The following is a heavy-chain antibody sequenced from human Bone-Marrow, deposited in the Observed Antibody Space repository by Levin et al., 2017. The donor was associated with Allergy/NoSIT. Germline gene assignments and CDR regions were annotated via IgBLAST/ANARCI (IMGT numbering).Heavy chain of an antibody. CDR3: AKTRGFSFGIDAFEM. D-gene: IGHD5-12*01. Sequence: LSLTCAASGFTFDDSAMHWVRQSPGRGLEWVSGINWNSGKIGYGDSLKGRFTISRDNAKSSLYLQMKSLRVEDTALYYCAKTRGFSFGIDAFEMWGQGTMVTVSS. J-gene: IGHJ3*02. V-gene: IGHV3-9*01. CDR1: GFTFDDSA. CDR2: INWNSGKI.